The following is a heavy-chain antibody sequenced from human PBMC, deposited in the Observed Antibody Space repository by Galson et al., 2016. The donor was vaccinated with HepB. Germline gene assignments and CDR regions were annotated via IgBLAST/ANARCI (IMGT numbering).Heavy chain of an antibody. D-gene: IGHD1-7*01. Sequence: SVKVSCKASGYTFTSYYMHWVRQAPGQGLEWMGIINPSGGDTSYAQKFQGRVTMTRDTSTRTVYMELSSLRSEDTALYYCARERKLELDYYYYYGMDVWGQGTTVTVSS. J-gene: IGHJ6*02. CDR3: ARERKLELDYYYYYGMDV. CDR2: INPSGGDT. CDR1: GYTFTSYY. V-gene: IGHV1-46*03.